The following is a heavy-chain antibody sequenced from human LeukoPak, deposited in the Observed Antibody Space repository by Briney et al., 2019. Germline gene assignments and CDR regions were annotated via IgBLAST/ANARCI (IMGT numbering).Heavy chain of an antibody. CDR2: IYYRGST. J-gene: IGHJ4*02. D-gene: IGHD3-9*01. CDR1: GGSISSYY. CDR3: ARSYYDILTGFDY. Sequence: SETLSLTCTVSGGSISSYYWSWVRQPPGKGLEWTGYIYYRGSTNYNPSLTSRGTISVDTSTNQFSLKLSSVTAADTAVYYCARSYYDILTGFDYWGQGTLVTVSS. V-gene: IGHV4-59*01.